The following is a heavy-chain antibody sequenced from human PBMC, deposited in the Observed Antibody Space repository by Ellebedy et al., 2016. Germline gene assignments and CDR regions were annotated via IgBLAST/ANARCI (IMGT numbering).Heavy chain of an antibody. D-gene: IGHD4-17*01. V-gene: IGHV3-23*01. Sequence: GESLKISCAASGFTFSSYAMSWVRQAPGKGLEWVSAISGSGGSTYYADSVKGRFTISRDNSKNTLYLQMNSLRAEDTAVYYCAKDLTTVTPPGPGYWGQGTLVTVSS. CDR3: AKDLTTVTPPGPGY. CDR2: ISGSGGST. CDR1: GFTFSSYA. J-gene: IGHJ4*02.